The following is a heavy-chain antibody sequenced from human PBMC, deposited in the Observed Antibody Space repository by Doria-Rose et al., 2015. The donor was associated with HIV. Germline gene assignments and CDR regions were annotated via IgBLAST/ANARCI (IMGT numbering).Heavy chain of an antibody. CDR3: ARDAKLLGIDY. Sequence: VQLQESGPGLVRPSETLSLTCTVSGGSISSYYWSWIRQPPGKGLEWIGYIYYSGSTDYNPSLKSRVTISVDTSKNQFSLKLSSVTAADTAVYYCARDAKLLGIDYWGQGTLVTVSS. CDR2: IYYSGST. J-gene: IGHJ4*02. V-gene: IGHV4-59*01. D-gene: IGHD1-7*01. CDR1: GGSISSYY.